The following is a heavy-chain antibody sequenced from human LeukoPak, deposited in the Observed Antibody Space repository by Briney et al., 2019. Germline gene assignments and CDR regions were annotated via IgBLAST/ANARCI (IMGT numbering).Heavy chain of an antibody. CDR3: ARIHYSYYYMDV. J-gene: IGHJ6*03. CDR1: GFTFASYG. CDR2: ISSSSSTI. V-gene: IGHV3-48*04. Sequence: GGSLRLSCAASGFTFASYGMNWVRQAPGKGLEWVSYISSSSSTIYYADSVKGRFTISRDNAKNSLYLQMNSLRAEDTAVYYCARIHYSYYYMDVWGKGTTVTVSS.